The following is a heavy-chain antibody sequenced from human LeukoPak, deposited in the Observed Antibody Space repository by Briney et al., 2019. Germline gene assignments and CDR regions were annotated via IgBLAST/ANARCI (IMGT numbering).Heavy chain of an antibody. D-gene: IGHD3-22*01. CDR2: ISRSSSYI. CDR3: ARDLPSYDSSGYYLY. J-gene: IGHJ4*02. V-gene: IGHV3-21*01. Sequence: GGSLRLSCAASGFTFSSYSMNWVRQAPGKGLEWVSSISRSSSYIYYADSVKGRFTISRDNAKNSLYLQMNSLRAEDTAVYYCARDLPSYDSSGYYLYWGQGTLVTVSS. CDR1: GFTFSSYS.